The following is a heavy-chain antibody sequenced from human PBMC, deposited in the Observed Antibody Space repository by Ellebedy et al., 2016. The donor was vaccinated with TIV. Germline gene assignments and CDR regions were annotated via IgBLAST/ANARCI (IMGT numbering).Heavy chain of an antibody. CDR1: GFTLSSYG. CDR2: ITSAGVGT. D-gene: IGHD3-22*01. CDR3: TTVSMIVVIDDYDFDY. V-gene: IGHV3-23*01. Sequence: PGGSLRLSCAASGFTLSSYGMNWVRQAPGKGLEWVSGITSAGVGTYNTASVKGRFTISRDNSKNTLFLQMNSLKTEDTAVYYCTTVSMIVVIDDYDFDYWGQGTLVTVSS. J-gene: IGHJ4*02.